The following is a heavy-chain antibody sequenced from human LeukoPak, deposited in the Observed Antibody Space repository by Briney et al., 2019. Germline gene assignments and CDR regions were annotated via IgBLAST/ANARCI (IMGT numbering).Heavy chain of an antibody. D-gene: IGHD4-23*01. CDR1: GYTFTSHD. CDR3: ASGTTVVPNPYYYYYMDV. V-gene: IGHV1-8*01. Sequence: ASVKVSCKASGYTFTSHDINWVRQATGQGLEWMGWMNPNSGNTGYAQKFQGRVTMTRNTSISTAHMELSSLRSEDTAVYYCASGTTVVPNPYYYYYMDVWGKGTTVTVSS. J-gene: IGHJ6*03. CDR2: MNPNSGNT.